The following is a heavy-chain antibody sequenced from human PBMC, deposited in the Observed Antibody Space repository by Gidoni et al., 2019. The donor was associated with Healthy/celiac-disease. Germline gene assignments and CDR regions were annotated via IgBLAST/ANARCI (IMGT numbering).Heavy chain of an antibody. CDR3: ANRLLDY. D-gene: IGHD5-12*01. Sequence: EVQLVESGGGLVQPGRSLRLSCAASGFTFDDYAMHWVRQAPGKGLEWVSGISWNSGSIGYADSVKGRFTISRDNAKNSLYLQMNSLRAEDTALYYCANRLLDYWGQGTLVTVSS. CDR2: ISWNSGSI. J-gene: IGHJ4*02. CDR1: GFTFDDYA. V-gene: IGHV3-9*01.